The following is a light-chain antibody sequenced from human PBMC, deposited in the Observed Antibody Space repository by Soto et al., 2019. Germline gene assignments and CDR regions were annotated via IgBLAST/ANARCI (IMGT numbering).Light chain of an antibody. Sequence: DIVMTQSPLSLPVTPGEPASISCRSSQSLLHSNGYNYLDWYLQKPGQSPQLLIHLGSNRASGVPDRFSGSGSGTDFTLKISRVEAEDVGVYYCMQPLQSWTFGQGTKV. J-gene: IGKJ1*01. CDR1: QSLLHSNGYNY. CDR3: MQPLQSWT. V-gene: IGKV2-28*01. CDR2: LGS.